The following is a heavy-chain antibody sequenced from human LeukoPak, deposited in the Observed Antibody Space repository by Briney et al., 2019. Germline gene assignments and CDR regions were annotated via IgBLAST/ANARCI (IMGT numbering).Heavy chain of an antibody. Sequence: PSETLSLTCAVYGGSFSGYYWSWIRQPPGKGLEWIGEINHSGSTNYNPSLKSRVTISVDTSKNQLSLKLSSVTAADTAVYYCARDGAPLRYFDWLLYPGYYWGQGTLVTVSS. CDR3: ARDGAPLRYFDWLLYPGYY. J-gene: IGHJ4*02. V-gene: IGHV4-34*01. D-gene: IGHD3-9*01. CDR1: GGSFSGYY. CDR2: INHSGST.